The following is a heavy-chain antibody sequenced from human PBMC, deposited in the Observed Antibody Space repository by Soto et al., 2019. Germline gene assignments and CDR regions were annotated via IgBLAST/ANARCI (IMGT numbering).Heavy chain of an antibody. CDR2: IIPIFGTA. J-gene: IGHJ4*02. CDR1: GGTFSSYA. CDR3: ARDNRPLYYFDY. V-gene: IGHV1-69*01. Sequence: QVQLVQSGAEVKKPGSSVKVSCKASGGTFSSYAISWVRQAPGQGLEWMGGIIPIFGTANYAQKFQGRVTITAEESASTAYMELSGLRSEEMGVYYCARDNRPLYYFDYWGKGTLVTVSS.